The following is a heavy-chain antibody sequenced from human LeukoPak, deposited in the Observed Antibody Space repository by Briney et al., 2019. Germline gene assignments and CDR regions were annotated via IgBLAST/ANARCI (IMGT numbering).Heavy chain of an antibody. Sequence: GESLKISCKGSGYIFTNYWIGWVRQLPGEGLEWMGIIYPGDSDTRYSPSFQGQVTISADNSINTAYLQWSSLKASDTAIYYCARRPGGVLADTDFFESWGQGTLVTVSS. CDR2: IYPGDSDT. CDR3: ARRPGGVLADTDFFES. J-gene: IGHJ4*02. V-gene: IGHV5-51*01. D-gene: IGHD3-16*01. CDR1: GYIFTNYW.